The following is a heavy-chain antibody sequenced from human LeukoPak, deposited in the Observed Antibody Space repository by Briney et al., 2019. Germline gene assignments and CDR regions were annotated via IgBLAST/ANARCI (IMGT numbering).Heavy chain of an antibody. CDR3: ARGPYLMYQLLLFDY. CDR2: ISAYNGNT. Sequence: ASVKVSCKASGYTFTSYGISRVRQAPGQGLEWMGWISAYNGNTNYAQKLQGRDTMTTDTSTSTAYMELRSLRSDDTAVYYCARGPYLMYQLLLFDYWGQGTLVTVSS. J-gene: IGHJ4*02. V-gene: IGHV1-18*01. CDR1: GYTFTSYG. D-gene: IGHD2-2*01.